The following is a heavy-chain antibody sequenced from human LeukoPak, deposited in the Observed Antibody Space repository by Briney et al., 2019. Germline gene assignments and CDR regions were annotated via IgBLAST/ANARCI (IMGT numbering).Heavy chain of an antibody. V-gene: IGHV3-21*01. Sequence: GGSLRLSCAASGFTFSSYSMNWVRQAPGKGLEWVSSISSSSSYIYYADSVKGRFTISRDNSKNTLYLQMNSLRAEDTAVYYCAKDIGYYFDYWGQGTLVTVSS. D-gene: IGHD3-16*01. CDR2: ISSSSSYI. J-gene: IGHJ4*02. CDR1: GFTFSSYS. CDR3: AKDIGYYFDY.